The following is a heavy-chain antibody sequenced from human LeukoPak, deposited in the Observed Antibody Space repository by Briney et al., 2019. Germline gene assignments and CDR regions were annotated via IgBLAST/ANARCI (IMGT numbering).Heavy chain of an antibody. CDR1: GYTFTGYY. J-gene: IGHJ3*02. D-gene: IGHD3-16*01. CDR2: INPNSGGT. Sequence: ASVKVSCKASGYTFTGYYMHWARQAPGQGLEWMGWINPNSGGTNYAQKFQGRVTMTRDTSISTAYMELSRLRSDDTAVYYCARAFRGVTLPDAFDIWGQGTMVTVSS. V-gene: IGHV1-2*02. CDR3: ARAFRGVTLPDAFDI.